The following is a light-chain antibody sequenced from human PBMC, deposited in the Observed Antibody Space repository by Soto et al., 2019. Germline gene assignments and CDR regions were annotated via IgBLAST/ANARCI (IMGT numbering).Light chain of an antibody. CDR3: HSRA. CDR1: QTISRW. Sequence: DIRLTETPSTLSASVGDEFTITCRASQTISRWLAWYEQKPGRAPKLLIYDASTLESGVPSRFSGSGSETEFTITTSRLQPDDFATYFCHSRAFGQGTRLEIK. CDR2: DAS. V-gene: IGKV1-5*01. J-gene: IGKJ5*01.